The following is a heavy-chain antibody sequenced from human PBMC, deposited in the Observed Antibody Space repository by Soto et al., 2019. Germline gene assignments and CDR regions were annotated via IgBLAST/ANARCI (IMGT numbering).Heavy chain of an antibody. D-gene: IGHD2-21*02. CDR2: VTANGGST. CDR3: ASXGVGDWANYYYYYGMDV. Sequence: HPGGSLRLSCAATGFTFSFYAMTWVRQAPGKGLEWVSAVTANGGSTYSADSVKGRFTISRDNSKNTLFLQMNSLRAEDTAVYYCASXGVGDWANYYYYYGMDVWGQGTTVTVSS. V-gene: IGHV3-23*01. J-gene: IGHJ6*02. CDR1: GFTFSFYA.